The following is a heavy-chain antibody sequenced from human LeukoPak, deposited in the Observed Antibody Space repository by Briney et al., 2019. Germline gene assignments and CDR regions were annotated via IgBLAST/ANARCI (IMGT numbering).Heavy chain of an antibody. J-gene: IGHJ1*01. CDR1: GYIFTSYW. CDR3: VSSASTYDFQY. CDR2: IYPGDTDT. Sequence: GESLKISCKGSGYIFTSYWICWGRQMPGKGLEWMWIIYPGDTDTRYSPSFQGHVTISADKSISTAYLQWSRLKASDTAMSYCVSSASTYDFQYWGKGTLVTVSS. V-gene: IGHV5-51*01. D-gene: IGHD1-26*01.